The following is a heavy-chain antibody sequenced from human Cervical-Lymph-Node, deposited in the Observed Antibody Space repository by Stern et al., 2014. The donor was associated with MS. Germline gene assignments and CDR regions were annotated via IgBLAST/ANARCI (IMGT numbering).Heavy chain of an antibody. CDR1: GFSLSSIGEG. D-gene: IGHD3-10*01. Sequence: ESGPTLVKPTQTLTLTCRVSGFSLSSIGEGVGWIRQPPGKALEWLALIYWDDDRRYSPSLKGRLTITKDTSKNLVVLKMTNMDPLDTATYYCAHSSLSVGVSFDYWGQGTLITVSS. CDR3: AHSSLSVGVSFDY. CDR2: IYWDDDR. V-gene: IGHV2-5*02. J-gene: IGHJ4*02.